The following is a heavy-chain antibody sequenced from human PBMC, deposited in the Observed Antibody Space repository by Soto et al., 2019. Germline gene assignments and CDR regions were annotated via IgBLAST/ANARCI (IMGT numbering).Heavy chain of an antibody. D-gene: IGHD5-12*01. CDR3: ARHHKPRWLQFGAFDI. V-gene: IGHV1-69*02. CDR1: VGTLSSYT. Sequence: GPSVKVSCKASVGTLSSYTISWVRQEHGQGLEWMGRIIPILGIANYAQKFQGRVTITADKSTSTAYMELSSLRSEDTAVYYCARHHKPRWLQFGAFDIWGQGTMVTVSS. J-gene: IGHJ3*02. CDR2: IIPILGIA.